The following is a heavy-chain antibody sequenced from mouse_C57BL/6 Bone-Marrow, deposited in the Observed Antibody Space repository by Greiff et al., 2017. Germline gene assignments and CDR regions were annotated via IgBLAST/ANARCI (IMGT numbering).Heavy chain of an antibody. V-gene: IGHV1-82*01. J-gene: IGHJ1*03. CDR3: ARSRVVGYFDV. CDR1: GYAFSSSW. D-gene: IGHD1-1*01. Sequence: VQLQQSGPELVKPGASVKISCKASGYAFSSSWMNWVKQRPGKGLEWIGRIYPGDGDTNYNGKFKGKATLTADKSSSTAYMQLSSLTSEDSAVYFCARSRVVGYFDVWGTGTTVTVSS. CDR2: IYPGDGDT.